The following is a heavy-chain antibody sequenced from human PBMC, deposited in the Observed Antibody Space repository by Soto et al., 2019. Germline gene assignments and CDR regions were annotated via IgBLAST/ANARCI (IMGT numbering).Heavy chain of an antibody. V-gene: IGHV1-69*13. J-gene: IGHJ4*02. CDR2: IIPIFGTA. D-gene: IGHD5-12*01. Sequence: SVKVSCKASGGTFGSYAMSWVRQAPVQGLEWMGGIIPIFGTANYAQKFRGRVTITADESTSAAYMELSSLRSEDTAVYYCARHPKRYSGYDGLLFDYWGQGTLVTVSS. CDR1: GGTFGSYA. CDR3: ARHPKRYSGYDGLLFDY.